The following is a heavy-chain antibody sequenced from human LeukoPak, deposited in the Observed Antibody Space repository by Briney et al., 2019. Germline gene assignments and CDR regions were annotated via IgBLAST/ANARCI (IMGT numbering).Heavy chain of an antibody. D-gene: IGHD5-18*01. CDR3: ATGTYSYGRYDY. Sequence: ASVKVSCKASGYTFINSWMHWVRQATGKGLEWMGGFDPEDGETIYAQKFQGRVTMTEDTSTGTAYMELSSLRSEDTAVYYCATGTYSYGRYDYWGQGTLVTVSS. CDR1: GYTFINSW. J-gene: IGHJ4*02. V-gene: IGHV1-24*01. CDR2: FDPEDGET.